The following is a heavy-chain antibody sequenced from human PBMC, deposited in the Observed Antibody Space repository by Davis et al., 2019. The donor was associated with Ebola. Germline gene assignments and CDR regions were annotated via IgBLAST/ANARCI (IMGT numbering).Heavy chain of an antibody. D-gene: IGHD3-3*01. V-gene: IGHV3-30-3*01. J-gene: IGHJ6*01. CDR1: GFTFSSYA. CDR3: AREPYDFWSGYYRYYYGMDV. Sequence: GESLKISCAASGFTFSSYAMHWVRQAPGKGLEWVAVISYDGSNKYYADSVKGRFTISRDNSKNTLYLQMNSLRAEDTAVYYCAREPYDFWSGYYRYYYGMDVWGQGTTVTVSS. CDR2: ISYDGSNK.